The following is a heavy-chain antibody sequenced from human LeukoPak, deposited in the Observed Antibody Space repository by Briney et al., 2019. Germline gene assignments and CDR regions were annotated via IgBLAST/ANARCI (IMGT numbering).Heavy chain of an antibody. Sequence: PSETLSLTCAVYGGSFSGYYWSWIRQPPGKGLEWIGEINHSGSTNYNPSLKSRVTISVDTSKNQFSLKLSSVTAAGTAVYYCARLKIYGGIDYWGQGTLVTVSS. CDR3: ARLKIYGGIDY. V-gene: IGHV4-34*01. CDR1: GGSFSGYY. D-gene: IGHD4-23*01. CDR2: INHSGST. J-gene: IGHJ4*02.